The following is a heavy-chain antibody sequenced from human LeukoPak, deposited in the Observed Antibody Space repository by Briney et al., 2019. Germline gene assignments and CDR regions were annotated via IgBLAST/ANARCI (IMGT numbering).Heavy chain of an antibody. Sequence: SETLSLTCTVSGYSISSGYYWGWIRQPPGKGLEWIGSIYHSGRTFYNPSLKSRVTISVDTSKNQFSLELSSVTAADTAVYYCARDRMGTAMDPIDYWGQGTLVTVSS. CDR1: GYSISSGYY. V-gene: IGHV4-38-2*02. D-gene: IGHD5-18*01. J-gene: IGHJ4*02. CDR3: ARDRMGTAMDPIDY. CDR2: IYHSGRT.